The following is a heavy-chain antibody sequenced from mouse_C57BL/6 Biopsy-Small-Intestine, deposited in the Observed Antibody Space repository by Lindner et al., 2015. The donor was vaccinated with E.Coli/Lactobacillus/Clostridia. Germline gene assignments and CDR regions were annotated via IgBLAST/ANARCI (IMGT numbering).Heavy chain of an antibody. J-gene: IGHJ3*01. Sequence: EVQLQESGPELVRSGASVKISCKASGYSFTDYNTNWVKQSNGKSLEWIGVINPNYGTTSYNQKFKGKATLTVDQSSSTAYMQFNSLTSEDSAVYYCASGRYDYGWFAYWGQGTLVTVSA. CDR1: GYSFTDYN. D-gene: IGHD2-4*01. V-gene: IGHV1-39*01. CDR2: INPNYGTT. CDR3: ASGRYDYGWFAY.